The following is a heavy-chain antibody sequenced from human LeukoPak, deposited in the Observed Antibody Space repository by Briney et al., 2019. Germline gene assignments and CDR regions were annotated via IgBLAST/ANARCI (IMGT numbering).Heavy chain of an antibody. J-gene: IGHJ4*02. CDR3: ARVSYDSSGYYWRRTDY. D-gene: IGHD3-22*01. Sequence: GGSLKLSCAASGFTFSGSAMHWVRPAPGKGLVWVSRINSDGSSTSYADSVKGRFTISRDNAKNTLYLQMNSLRAEDTAVYYCARVSYDSSGYYWRRTDYWGQGTLVTVSS. CDR1: GFTFSGSA. V-gene: IGHV3-74*01. CDR2: INSDGSST.